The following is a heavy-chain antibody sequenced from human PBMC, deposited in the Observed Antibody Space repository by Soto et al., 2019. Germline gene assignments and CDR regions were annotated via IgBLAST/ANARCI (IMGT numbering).Heavy chain of an antibody. CDR1: GFTFSSYW. D-gene: IGHD2-15*01. CDR3: ARDGLVVVVAATIDY. J-gene: IGHJ4*02. CDR2: IKQDGSEK. V-gene: IGHV3-7*01. Sequence: GGSLRLSCAASGFTFSSYWMSWVRQAPGKGLEWVANIKQDGSEKYYVDSVKGRFTISRDNAKNSLYLQMNSLRAEDTAVYYCARDGLVVVVAATIDYWGQGTLVTVSS.